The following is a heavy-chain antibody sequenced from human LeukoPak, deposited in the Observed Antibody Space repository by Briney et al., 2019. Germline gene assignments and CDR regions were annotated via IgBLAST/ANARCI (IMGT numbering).Heavy chain of an antibody. J-gene: IGHJ3*02. CDR1: GYTFTCCY. CDR3: ARPLSITMVRGVIFAFDI. V-gene: IGHV1-2*02. D-gene: IGHD3-10*01. CDR2: INPNSGGT. Sequence: ASVKVSCKASGYTFTCCYMHWVRQAPAQGLEWMGWINPNSGGTNYAQKVQERVTMTRDTSISTAYKELSRLRSDATAVYYCARPLSITMVRGVIFAFDIWGQGTMVTVSS.